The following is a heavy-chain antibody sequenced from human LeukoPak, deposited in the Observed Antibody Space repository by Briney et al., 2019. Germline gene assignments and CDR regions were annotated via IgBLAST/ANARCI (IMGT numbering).Heavy chain of an antibody. V-gene: IGHV1-2*02. CDR2: INPNGGGT. CDR3: ARALYSRGWLDP. D-gene: IGHD6-13*01. CDR1: GYTFTSYS. Sequence: GASVKVSCKASGYTFTSYSMHWVRQAPGQGLEWMGWINPNGGGTNYAQKFQGRVTMTRDTSISTACMELSRLRSDDTAVYYCARALYSRGWLDPWGQGTLVTVSS. J-gene: IGHJ5*02.